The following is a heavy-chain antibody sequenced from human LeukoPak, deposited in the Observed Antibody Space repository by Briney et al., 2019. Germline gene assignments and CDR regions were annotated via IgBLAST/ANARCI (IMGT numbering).Heavy chain of an antibody. CDR3: ARVGCRSTTCYDEDWYLDL. V-gene: IGHV1-2*02. D-gene: IGHD2-2*01. CDR2: INPHDGGT. Sequence: ASVKVSCKASGYTFTGYYMHWVRQAPGQGLEWMGWINPHDGGTNYAQNFQGRVAMTRDTSISTAYMELSRLRSDDTAVYYCARVGCRSTTCYDEDWYLDLWGRGTLVAVSS. J-gene: IGHJ2*01. CDR1: GYTFTGYY.